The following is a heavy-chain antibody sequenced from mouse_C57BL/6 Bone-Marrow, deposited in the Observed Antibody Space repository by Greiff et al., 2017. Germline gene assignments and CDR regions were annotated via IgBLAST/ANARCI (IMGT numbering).Heavy chain of an antibody. CDR2: ISSGSSTI. V-gene: IGHV5-17*01. J-gene: IGHJ1*03. Sequence: EVMLVESGGGLVKPGGSLKLSCAASGFTFRDYGMHWVRQAPEKGLEWVAYISSGSSTIYYADTVKGRFTISRDNAKNTLFLQMTSLRSEDTAMYYCARWLLNWYFDVWGTGTTVTVSS. CDR3: ARWLLNWYFDV. D-gene: IGHD2-3*01. CDR1: GFTFRDYG.